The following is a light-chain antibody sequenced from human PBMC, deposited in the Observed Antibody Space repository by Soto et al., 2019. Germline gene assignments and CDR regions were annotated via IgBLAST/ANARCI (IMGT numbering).Light chain of an antibody. J-gene: IGKJ5*01. CDR2: AAS. CDR1: QGISSY. V-gene: IGKV1-9*01. Sequence: IQLTQSPSSLSASVGDRVTITCRASQGISSYLAWYQQKPGKAPKLLIYAASTLPSGVPSRFSGSGSGTDFTLTIRSLQPEEFATSYCQQLNSPITFGQWTRREIK. CDR3: QQLNSPIT.